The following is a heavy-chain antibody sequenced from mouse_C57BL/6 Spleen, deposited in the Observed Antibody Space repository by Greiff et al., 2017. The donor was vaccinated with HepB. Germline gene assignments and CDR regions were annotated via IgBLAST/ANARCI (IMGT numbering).Heavy chain of an antibody. CDR1: GYTFTDYE. D-gene: IGHD2-1*01. CDR2: IDPETGGT. Sequence: QVHVKQSGAELVRPGASVTLSCKASGYTFTDYEMHWVKQTPVHGLEWIGAIDPETGGTAYNQKFKGKAILTADKSSSTAYMELRSLTSEDSAVYYCTRGLLWSMRGYFDVWGTGTTVTVSS. V-gene: IGHV1-15*01. CDR3: TRGLLWSMRGYFDV. J-gene: IGHJ1*03.